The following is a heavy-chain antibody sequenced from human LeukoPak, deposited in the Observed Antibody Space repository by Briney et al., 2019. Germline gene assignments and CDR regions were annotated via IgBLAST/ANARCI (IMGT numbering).Heavy chain of an antibody. V-gene: IGHV3-21*01. J-gene: IGHJ4*02. CDR1: GFTFSSYS. D-gene: IGHD3-22*01. Sequence: GGSLRLSCAASGFTFSSYSMNWVRQAPGKGLEWVSSISSSSSYIYYADSVKGRFTISRDNAKNSLYLQMNGLRAEDTAVYYCSRSAYYDGSGNYYDYWGQGTLVTVSS. CDR3: SRSAYYDGSGNYYDY. CDR2: ISSSSSYI.